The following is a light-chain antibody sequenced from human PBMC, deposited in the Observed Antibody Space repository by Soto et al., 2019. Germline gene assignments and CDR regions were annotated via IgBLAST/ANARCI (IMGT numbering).Light chain of an antibody. V-gene: IGKV3-15*01. J-gene: IGKJ2*01. CDR3: QQYNNWPPRT. CDR2: GAS. Sequence: EIVMTQSSASLSVSPGETATLSCRASQSISNSLAWYQQKPGQAPSLLIYGASTRATGIPARFSGSGSGTELTLTISSLQSEGSALYYCQQYNNWPPRTFGQGTKLEIK. CDR1: QSISNS.